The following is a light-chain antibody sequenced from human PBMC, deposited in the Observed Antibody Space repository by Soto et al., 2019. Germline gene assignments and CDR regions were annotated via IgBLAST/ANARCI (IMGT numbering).Light chain of an antibody. CDR2: DVN. CDR3: TSWTTSTTMI. V-gene: IGLV2-14*03. Sequence: QSALTQPASVSGSPGQSITISCTGTSSDIGAYNFVSWYQQHPGKAPKLMLYDVNIRPSGVSNRFSGSKSGNTASLTISELQAEDEDDYYCTSWTTSTTMIFGGWTKLTVL. J-gene: IGLJ2*01. CDR1: SSDIGAYNF.